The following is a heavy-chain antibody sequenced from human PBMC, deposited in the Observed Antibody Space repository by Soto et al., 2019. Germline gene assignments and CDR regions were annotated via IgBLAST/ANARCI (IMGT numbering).Heavy chain of an antibody. D-gene: IGHD2-15*01. CDR1: GGSFSGYY. CDR3: PYRRAASYYFDY. V-gene: IGHV4-34*01. CDR2: INHSGST. J-gene: IGHJ4*02. Sequence: QVQLQQWGAGLLKPSGTLSLTCAVYGGSFSGYYWSWIRQPPGKGLEWIGEINHSGSTNYNPSLTSRVTISVDTSKNQFSLKLSSVTAAGTAVYYCPYRRAASYYFDYWGQGTLVTVSS.